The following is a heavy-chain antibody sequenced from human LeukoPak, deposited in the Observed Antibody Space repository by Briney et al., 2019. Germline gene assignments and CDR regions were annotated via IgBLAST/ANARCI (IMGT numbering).Heavy chain of an antibody. Sequence: GGSLRLSCAASGFTFSSYGMHWVRQAPGKGLEWVAVISYDGSNKYYADSVKGRFTISRDNSKNTLYLQMKSMRAEDTAIYYCAKDIEPYSSVHTRSDYWGQGTLVTVSS. J-gene: IGHJ4*02. CDR2: ISYDGSNK. D-gene: IGHD6-19*01. V-gene: IGHV3-30*18. CDR1: GFTFSSYG. CDR3: AKDIEPYSSVHTRSDY.